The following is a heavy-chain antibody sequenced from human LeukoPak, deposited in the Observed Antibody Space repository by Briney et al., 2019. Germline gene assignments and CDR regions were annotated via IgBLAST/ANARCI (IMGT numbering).Heavy chain of an antibody. CDR2: INPNSGGT. CDR3: AREHYYDSSGYYALFGY. Sequence: VKVSCKASGYTFTGYYMHWVRQAPGQGLEWMGWINPNSGGTNYAQKFQGRVTMTRDTSTSTVYMELSSLRSEDTAVYYCAREHYYDSSGYYALFGYWGQGTLVTVSS. CDR1: GYTFTGYY. V-gene: IGHV1-2*02. D-gene: IGHD3-22*01. J-gene: IGHJ4*02.